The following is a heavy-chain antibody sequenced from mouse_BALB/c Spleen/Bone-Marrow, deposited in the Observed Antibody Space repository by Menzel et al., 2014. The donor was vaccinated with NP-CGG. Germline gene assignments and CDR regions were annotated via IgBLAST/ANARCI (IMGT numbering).Heavy chain of an antibody. D-gene: IGHD2-14*01. V-gene: IGHV1-55*01. Sequence: QVQLQQSGDDLVKPGASVKLSCKASGYTFTSYWINWIKQRPGQGLEWIGRIAPGSGSTYYNEKFKAKATLTVDTSSSTAYVDLSSLTSEDSAVYYCARHHRYAYYFDYWGQGTTLTVSS. CDR3: ARHHRYAYYFDY. J-gene: IGHJ2*01. CDR1: GYTFTSYW. CDR2: IAPGSGST.